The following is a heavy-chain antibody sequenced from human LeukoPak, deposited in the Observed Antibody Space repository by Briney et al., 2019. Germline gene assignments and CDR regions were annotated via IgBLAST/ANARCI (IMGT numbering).Heavy chain of an antibody. V-gene: IGHV4-61*02. CDR3: ARTSRDSSSWYVQGRVYFDY. D-gene: IGHD6-13*01. CDR1: GGSISSGSYY. CDR2: IYTSGST. J-gene: IGHJ4*02. Sequence: SETLSLTCTVSGGSISSGSYYWSWIRQPAGKGLEWIGRIYTSGSTNYNPSLKSRVTISVDTSKNQFSLKLSSVTAADTAVYYCARTSRDSSSWYVQGRVYFDYWGQGTLVTVSS.